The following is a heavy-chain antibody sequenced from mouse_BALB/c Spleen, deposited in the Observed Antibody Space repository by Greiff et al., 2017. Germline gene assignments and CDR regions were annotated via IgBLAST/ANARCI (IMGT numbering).Heavy chain of an antibody. CDR2: IYPGNSDT. CDR1: GYSFTSYW. J-gene: IGHJ4*01. D-gene: IGHD2-10*02. Sequence: DVQLQESGTVLARPGASVKMSCKASGYSFTSYWMHWVKQRPGQGLEWIGAIYPGNSDTSYNQKFKGKAKLTAVTSASTAYMELSSLTNEDSAVYYCTREGYGNYYAMDYWGQGTSVTVSS. V-gene: IGHV1-5*01. CDR3: TREGYGNYYAMDY.